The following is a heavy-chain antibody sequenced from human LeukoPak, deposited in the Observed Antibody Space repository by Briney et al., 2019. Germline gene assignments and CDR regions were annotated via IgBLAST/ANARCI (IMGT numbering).Heavy chain of an antibody. CDR1: GYTFTGYF. CDR2: INPNIGAT. J-gene: IGHJ4*02. V-gene: IGHV1-2*02. Sequence: GASVKDSLMASGYTFTGYFMHGVRQAPGQGLEWMGWINPNIGATKYARKFQGRVTMTRDTSISTAYMELSRLRSDDTAVYYCARGQLTEDVEYWGQGTLATVSS. CDR3: ARGQLTEDVEY. D-gene: IGHD1-14*01.